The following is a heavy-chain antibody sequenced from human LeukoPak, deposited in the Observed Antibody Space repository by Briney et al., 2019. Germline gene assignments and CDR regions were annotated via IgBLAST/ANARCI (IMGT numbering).Heavy chain of an antibody. CDR1: GFTFSSYA. D-gene: IGHD3-9*01. Sequence: GGSLRLSCAASGFTFSSYAMSWVRQAPGKGLEWVAVISDDANNEEYADSVKGRFTLSRDNSKNTVYLRMNSLGAEDTAVYYCAKSGRATGYSSFDSWGQGTLVTVSS. CDR2: ISDDANNE. CDR3: AKSGRATGYSSFDS. V-gene: IGHV3-30*18. J-gene: IGHJ4*02.